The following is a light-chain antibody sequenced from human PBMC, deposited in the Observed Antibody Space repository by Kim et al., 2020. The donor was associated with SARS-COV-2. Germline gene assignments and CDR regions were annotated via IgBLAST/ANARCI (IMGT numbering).Light chain of an antibody. V-gene: IGLV3-1*01. Sequence: SLSPGQTASITCSGDKLGDKYACWYQQKPGQSPVLVIYQDSKRPSGIPERFSGSNSGNTATLTISGTQAMDEADYYCQAWDSSTAVFDGGTQLTVL. CDR3: QAWDSSTAV. CDR1: KLGDKY. J-gene: IGLJ2*01. CDR2: QDS.